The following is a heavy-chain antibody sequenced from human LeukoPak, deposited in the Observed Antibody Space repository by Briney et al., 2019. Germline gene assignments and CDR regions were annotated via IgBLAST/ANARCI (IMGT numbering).Heavy chain of an antibody. V-gene: IGHV4-61*02. CDR1: GGSISSGGYP. CDR3: ARGVRYTIFGVVVYYFDY. D-gene: IGHD3-3*01. CDR2: IYTSGST. Sequence: SENLSLTCAVSGGSISSGGYPWSWIRQPAGKGLEWIGRIYTSGSTNYNPSLKSRVTISVDTSKNQFSLKLSSVTAADTAVYYCARGVRYTIFGVVVYYFDYWGQGTLVTVSS. J-gene: IGHJ4*02.